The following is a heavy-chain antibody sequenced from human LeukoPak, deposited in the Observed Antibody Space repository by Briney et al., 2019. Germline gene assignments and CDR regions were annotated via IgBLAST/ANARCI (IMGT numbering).Heavy chain of an antibody. CDR3: AKSRGRVVVVAANDY. J-gene: IGHJ4*02. CDR1: GGSISSSSYY. V-gene: IGHV4-39*01. Sequence: SETLSLTCTVSGGSISSSSYYWGWIRQPPGKGLEWIGSIYYSGSTYYNPSLKSRVTISVDTSKNQFSLKPSSVTAADTAVYYCAKSRGRVVVVAANDYWGQGTLVTVSS. D-gene: IGHD2-15*01. CDR2: IYYSGST.